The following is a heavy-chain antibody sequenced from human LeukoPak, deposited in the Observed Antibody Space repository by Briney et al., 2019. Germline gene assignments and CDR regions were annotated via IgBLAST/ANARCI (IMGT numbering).Heavy chain of an antibody. CDR1: GFTFSSYS. D-gene: IGHD6-19*01. Sequence: GGSLRLSCAASGFTFSSYSMNWVRQAPGKGLEWVSSISSSSSYIYYADSVKGRFTISRDNAKNSLYLQMNSLRAEDTAVYYCARDTLGGYSGGPFDYWGQGTLVTVSS. CDR2: ISSSSSYI. V-gene: IGHV3-21*01. CDR3: ARDTLGGYSGGPFDY. J-gene: IGHJ4*02.